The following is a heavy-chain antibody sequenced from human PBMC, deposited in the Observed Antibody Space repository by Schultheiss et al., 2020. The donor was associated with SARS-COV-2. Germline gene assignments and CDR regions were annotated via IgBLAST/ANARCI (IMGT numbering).Heavy chain of an antibody. V-gene: IGHV3-23*01. Sequence: GGSLRLSCAASGFTFSSYAMSWVRQAPGKGLEWVSAISGSGGSTYYADSVKGRFTISRDNSKNTLYLQMNSLRAEDTAVYYCARTDIDSSSWLLPNFDYWGQGTLVTVSS. J-gene: IGHJ4*02. CDR3: ARTDIDSSSWLLPNFDY. CDR1: GFTFSSYA. CDR2: ISGSGGST. D-gene: IGHD6-13*01.